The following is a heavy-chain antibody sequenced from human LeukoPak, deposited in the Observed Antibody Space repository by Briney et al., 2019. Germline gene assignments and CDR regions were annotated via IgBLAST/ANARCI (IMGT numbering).Heavy chain of an antibody. CDR3: ATRAEGYYYGSGSYYGMDV. Sequence: GGSLRLSCAASGFTVSSNYMSWVRQAPGKGLEWVSLIYSDGTTYYADSVKGRFTTSRDNSKNTLYLRMDSLRAEDTAVYFCATRAEGYYYGSGSYYGMDVWGQGTTVTVSS. V-gene: IGHV3-66*01. D-gene: IGHD3-10*01. J-gene: IGHJ6*02. CDR2: IYSDGTT. CDR1: GFTVSSNY.